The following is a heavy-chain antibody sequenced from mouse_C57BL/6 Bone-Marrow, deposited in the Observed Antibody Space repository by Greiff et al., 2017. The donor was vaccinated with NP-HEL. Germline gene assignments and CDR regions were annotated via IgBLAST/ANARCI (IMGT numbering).Heavy chain of an antibody. V-gene: IGHV5-2*01. D-gene: IGHD2-1*01. CDR3: ARRGNYRIGFDY. CDR1: EYELPSHD. Sequence: EVKLVESGGGLVQPGESLKLSCESNEYELPSHDMSWVRKTPEKRLELVAAINSDGGSTYYPDTMERRFIISRDNTKKTLYLQMSSLRSEDTALYYCARRGNYRIGFDYWGQGTTLTVSS. CDR2: INSDGGST. J-gene: IGHJ2*01.